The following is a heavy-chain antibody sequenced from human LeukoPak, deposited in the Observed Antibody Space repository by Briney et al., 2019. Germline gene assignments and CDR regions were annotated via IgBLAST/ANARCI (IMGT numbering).Heavy chain of an antibody. CDR3: ARGRSRDGYAY. CDR1: GFSFSSFE. CDR2: ISGGATSI. Sequence: GGSLRLSCAASGFSFSSFEMNWVRQPPGKGLEWVSYISGGATSIYYAASVKGRFTISRDNAKNSLYLQMNGLRAEDTAVYYCARGRSRDGYAYWGQGTLVTVSS. V-gene: IGHV3-48*03. D-gene: IGHD5-24*01. J-gene: IGHJ4*02.